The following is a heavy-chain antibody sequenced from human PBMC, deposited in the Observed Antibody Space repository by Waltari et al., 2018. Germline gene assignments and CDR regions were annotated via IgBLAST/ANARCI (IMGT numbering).Heavy chain of an antibody. Sequence: MHLLESGGVLVQPGGSLRLSCAASGFTFSSHAMDWVRQAPGKGLEWVSTINSDSNTYYADSVKGRFTISRDNAKNTLYLQMNSLRAEDTAVYYCARSGSYIRSDDAFDIWGQGTMVTVSS. CDR2: INSDSNT. D-gene: IGHD1-26*01. CDR1: GFTFSSHA. J-gene: IGHJ3*02. V-gene: IGHV3-23*05. CDR3: ARSGSYIRSDDAFDI.